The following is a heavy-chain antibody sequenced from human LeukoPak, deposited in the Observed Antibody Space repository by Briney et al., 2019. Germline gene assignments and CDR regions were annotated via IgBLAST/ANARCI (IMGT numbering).Heavy chain of an antibody. J-gene: IGHJ6*04. CDR3: AELGITMIGGV. CDR1: GFTFRSYS. CDR2: ISGSSGTI. V-gene: IGHV3-48*04. D-gene: IGHD3-10*02. Sequence: PGGSLRLSCAASGFTFRSYSINWVRQAPGKGLEWVSYISGSSGTIFYADSVKGRFTISRDNAKNSLYLQMNSLRAEDTAVYYCAELGITMIGGVWGKGTTVTISS.